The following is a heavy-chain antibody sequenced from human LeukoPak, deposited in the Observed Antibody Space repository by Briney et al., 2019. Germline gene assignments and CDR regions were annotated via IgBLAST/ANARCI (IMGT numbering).Heavy chain of an antibody. CDR3: AREVNPYSSSWQTPGGDWFDP. Sequence: GASVKVSCKASGYTFTGYYMHWVRQAPGQGLEWMGWINPNSGGTNYAQKFQGRVTMTRDTSISTAYMELSRLRSDDTAVYYCAREVNPYSSSWQTPGGDWFDPWGQGTLVTVSS. CDR2: INPNSGGT. CDR1: GYTFTGYY. D-gene: IGHD6-13*01. V-gene: IGHV1-2*02. J-gene: IGHJ5*02.